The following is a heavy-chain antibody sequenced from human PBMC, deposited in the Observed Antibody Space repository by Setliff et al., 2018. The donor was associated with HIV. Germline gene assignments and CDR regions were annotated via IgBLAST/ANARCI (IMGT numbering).Heavy chain of an antibody. J-gene: IGHJ4*02. Sequence: ASVKVSCKTSGYTFTDHYVHWVRQAPGQGLEWMGRINPNSGGTNYAQKFQGRVTMTRDTSITTAYMELSRLRSDDTAVYYCARDGDDGHTLNRVGAPDYWGQGTQVTVSS. CDR2: INPNSGGT. CDR1: GYTFTDHY. D-gene: IGHD1-26*01. V-gene: IGHV1-2*06. CDR3: ARDGDDGHTLNRVGAPDY.